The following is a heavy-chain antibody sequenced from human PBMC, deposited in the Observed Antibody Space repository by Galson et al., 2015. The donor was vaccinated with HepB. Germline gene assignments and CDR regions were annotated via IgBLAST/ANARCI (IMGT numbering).Heavy chain of an antibody. J-gene: IGHJ3*02. CDR1: GYTFTGYY. CDR2: INPNSGGT. V-gene: IGHV1-2*02. CDR3: ARDLGVVVPAAIARRDAFDI. D-gene: IGHD2-2*02. Sequence: SVKVSCKASGYTFTGYYMHWVRQAPGQGLEWMGWINPNSGGTNYAQKFQGRVTMTRDTSISTAYMELSRLRSDDTAVYYCARDLGVVVPAAIARRDAFDIWGQGTMVTVSS.